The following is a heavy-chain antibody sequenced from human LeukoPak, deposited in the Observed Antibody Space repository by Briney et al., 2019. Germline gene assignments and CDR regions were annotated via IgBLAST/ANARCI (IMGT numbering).Heavy chain of an antibody. Sequence: ASVKVSCKASGYTFTSYAMNWVRQAPGQGLEWMGWINTNTGNPTYAQGFTGRFVFSLDTSVSTAYLQISSLKAEDTAVYYCARDRLTYYDFWSGYYSHDAFDIWGQGTMVTVSS. V-gene: IGHV7-4-1*02. CDR2: INTNTGNP. J-gene: IGHJ3*02. D-gene: IGHD3-3*01. CDR3: ARDRLTYYDFWSGYYSHDAFDI. CDR1: GYTFTSYA.